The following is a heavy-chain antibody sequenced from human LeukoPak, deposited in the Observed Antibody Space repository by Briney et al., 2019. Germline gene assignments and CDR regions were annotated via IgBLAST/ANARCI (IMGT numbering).Heavy chain of an antibody. CDR1: GFTFSSYG. V-gene: IGHV3-30*02. Sequence: PGGSLRLSCAASGFTFSSYGMHWVRQAPGKGLEWVAFIRYDGSNKYYADSVKGRFTISRDNSKNTLYLQMNSLRAEDTAVYYCAKDGGLVTGRGPDYGDLVEYYYYYYMDVWGKGTTVTVSS. J-gene: IGHJ6*03. CDR3: AKDGGLVTGRGPDYGDLVEYYYYYYMDV. D-gene: IGHD4-17*01. CDR2: IRYDGSNK.